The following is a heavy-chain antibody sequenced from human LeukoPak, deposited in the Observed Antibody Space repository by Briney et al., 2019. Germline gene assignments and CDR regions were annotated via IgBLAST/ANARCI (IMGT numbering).Heavy chain of an antibody. V-gene: IGHV3-48*03. CDR1: GFTFSSYE. D-gene: IGHD4-17*01. Sequence: PGGSLRLSCAASGFTFSSYEMNWVRQAPGKGLEWVSYISSSGSTIYYADSLKGRFTISRDNAKNSLYLQMNSLRAEDTAVYYCVRARGGDYVGHWSQGTLVTVSS. CDR3: VRARGGDYVGH. CDR2: ISSSGSTI. J-gene: IGHJ5*02.